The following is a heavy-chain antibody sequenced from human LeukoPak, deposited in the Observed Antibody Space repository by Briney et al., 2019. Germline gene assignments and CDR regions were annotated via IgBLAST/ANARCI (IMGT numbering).Heavy chain of an antibody. CDR3: ARSRRYGDYGGWFDP. CDR2: INHSGST. D-gene: IGHD4-17*01. Sequence: SETLSLTCAVYGGSFSGYYWSWIRQPPGKGLEWIGEINHSGSTNYNPSLKSRVTISVDTSKNQFSLKLSSVTAADTAVYYCARSRRYGDYGGWFDPWGQGTLVTVSS. CDR1: GGSFSGYY. J-gene: IGHJ5*02. V-gene: IGHV4-34*01.